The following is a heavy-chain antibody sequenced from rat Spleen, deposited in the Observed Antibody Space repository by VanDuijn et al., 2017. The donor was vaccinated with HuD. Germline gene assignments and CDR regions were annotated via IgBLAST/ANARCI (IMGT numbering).Heavy chain of an antibody. CDR3: TTKAD. Sequence: EVKLVASGGGLVQPGRSLKLSCAASGFIFSDHYMAWVRQAPTKGLEWVAYISTGGGTTYYRDSVKGRFTISRDDAKSTLYLQMDSLRSEDTATYYCTTKADWGQGVMVTVSS. CDR2: ISTGGGTT. CDR1: GFIFSDHY. V-gene: IGHV5-27*01. J-gene: IGHJ2*01.